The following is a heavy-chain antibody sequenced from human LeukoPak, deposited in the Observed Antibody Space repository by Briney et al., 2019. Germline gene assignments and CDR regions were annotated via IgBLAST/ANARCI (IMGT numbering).Heavy chain of an antibody. J-gene: IGHJ4*02. V-gene: IGHV3-23*01. D-gene: IGHD3-22*01. CDR3: AKGTTYYYDSSGE. CDR1: GFTFSSYA. CDR2: ISGSGGST. Sequence: PGGSLRLSCAASGFTFSSYAMSWVRQAPGKGLEWVSAISGSGGSTYYADSVKGRFTISRDNSKNSLYLQMNSLRAEDTAVYYCAKGTTYYYDSSGEWGQGTLVTVSS.